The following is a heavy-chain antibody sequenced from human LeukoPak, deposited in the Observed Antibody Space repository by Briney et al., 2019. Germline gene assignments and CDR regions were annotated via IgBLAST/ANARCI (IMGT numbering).Heavy chain of an antibody. J-gene: IGHJ4*02. CDR1: GGSISSSSYY. V-gene: IGHV4-39*07. CDR2: IYYSGST. CDR3: ARGGDSSSSWGDFDY. D-gene: IGHD2-15*01. Sequence: SETQSLTCTVSGGSISSSSYYWGWIRQPPGKGLEWIGSIYYSGSTYYNPSLKSRVTISVDTSKNQFSLKLSSVTAADTAVYYCARGGDSSSSWGDFDYWGQGTLVTVSS.